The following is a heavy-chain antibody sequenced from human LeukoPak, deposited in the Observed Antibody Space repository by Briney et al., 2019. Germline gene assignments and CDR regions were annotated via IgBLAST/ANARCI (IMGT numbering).Heavy chain of an antibody. J-gene: IGHJ4*02. CDR1: GFTFSSYA. CDR3: APISPRAPTQFDY. Sequence: GGSLRLSCAASGFTFSSYALSWVRQAPGKGLEWVSAISGSGGTTYYADSVKGRFTISRDNSKNTLYLQMNSLRAEDTAVYYCAPISPRAPTQFDYGGQEPLVTVPS. CDR2: ISGSGGTT. V-gene: IGHV3-23*01.